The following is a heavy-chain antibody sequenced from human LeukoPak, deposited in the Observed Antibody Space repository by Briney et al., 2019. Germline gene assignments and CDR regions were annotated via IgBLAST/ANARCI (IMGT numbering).Heavy chain of an antibody. CDR2: IRGGGDST. CDR3: AKLGCTGTICYANY. D-gene: IGHD2-2*01. Sequence: GGSLRLSCAPSGFTFCVYAMTWVRQTPGKGLEWGSVIRGGGDSTEYADSTKSRFTISRDNSKNTLYLQMNSLRAEDTALYYCAKLGCTGTICYANYWGQGTLVTVSS. CDR1: GFTFCVYA. V-gene: IGHV3-23*01. J-gene: IGHJ4*02.